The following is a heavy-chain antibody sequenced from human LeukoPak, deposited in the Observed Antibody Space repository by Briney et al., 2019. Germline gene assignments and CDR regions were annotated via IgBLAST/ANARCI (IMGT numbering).Heavy chain of an antibody. J-gene: IGHJ4*02. CDR2: ISYDGSNK. CDR1: GFTFSSYG. V-gene: IGHV3-30*18. D-gene: IGHD1-26*01. Sequence: GGSLRLSCAASGFTFSSYGMHWVRQAPGKGLEWVAVISYDGSNKYYADSVKGRFTISRDNSKNTLYLQMNSLRAEDTAVYYCAKGAHKWDTPTILYWGQGTLVTVSS. CDR3: AKGAHKWDTPTILY.